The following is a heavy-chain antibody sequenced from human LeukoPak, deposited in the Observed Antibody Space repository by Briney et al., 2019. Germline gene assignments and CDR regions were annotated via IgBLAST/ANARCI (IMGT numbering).Heavy chain of an antibody. CDR1: GYTFTTYY. V-gene: IGHV1-46*01. J-gene: IGHJ5*02. CDR3: ARGGFVIVPAAISWFDP. Sequence: ASVKVSCKPSGYTFTTYYMHWVRQAPGQGLEWMGVINPSGASTSYAQKFQGRVTMTRDTSTSTVYMELSSLRSEDTAVYYCARGGFVIVPAAISWFDPWGQGTLVTVSS. CDR2: INPSGAST. D-gene: IGHD2-2*02.